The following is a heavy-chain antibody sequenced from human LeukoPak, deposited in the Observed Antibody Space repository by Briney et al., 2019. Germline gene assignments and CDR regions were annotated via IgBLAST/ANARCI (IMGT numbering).Heavy chain of an antibody. D-gene: IGHD2-8*02. CDR1: RFTFSSYA. CDR2: ISDDGSNK. Sequence: GGSLRLSCAASRFTFSSYALHWVRQAPGKGLEWVAVISDDGSNKYYADSVRGRFTISRDNSKSTLSLQMNSLRAEDTAIYYCATYRQVLLPFESWGQGTLVTVSS. V-gene: IGHV3-30*04. CDR3: ATYRQVLLPFES. J-gene: IGHJ4*02.